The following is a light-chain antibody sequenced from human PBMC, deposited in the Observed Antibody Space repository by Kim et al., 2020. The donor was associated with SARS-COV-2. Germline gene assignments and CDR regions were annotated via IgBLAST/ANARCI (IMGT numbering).Light chain of an antibody. J-gene: IGLJ2*01. Sequence: GQSVTISCTGPSSDVGGYNFVSWYQHHPGKAPKLVIYEVSKRPSGVPDRFSGSRSGNTASLTVSGLQAEDEADYYCSSYAGSNSVVFGGGTQLTVL. V-gene: IGLV2-8*01. CDR3: SSYAGSNSVV. CDR2: EVS. CDR1: SSDVGGYNF.